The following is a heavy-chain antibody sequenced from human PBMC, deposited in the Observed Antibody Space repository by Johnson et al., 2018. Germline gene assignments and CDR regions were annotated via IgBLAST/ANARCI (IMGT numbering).Heavy chain of an antibody. J-gene: IGHJ6*03. D-gene: IGHD2-21*02. CDR2: IYYSGST. V-gene: IGHV4-59*01. Sequence: QVQLQESGPGLVKPSETXSLICTVSGGSILTYYWSWIRQPPGKGLEWVGYIYYSGSTNYNPSLTSRVTISVDTSQNQFSLKLTSVTAADTAVYYCASAGVVVTAFFNYYMDVWGKGTTVTVSS. CDR3: ASAGVVVTAFFNYYMDV. CDR1: GGSILTYY.